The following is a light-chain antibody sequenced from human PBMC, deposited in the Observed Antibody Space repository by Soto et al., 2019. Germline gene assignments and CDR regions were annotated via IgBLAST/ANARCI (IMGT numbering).Light chain of an antibody. CDR1: QSVSSY. V-gene: IGKV3-11*01. Sequence: EIVLTQSPATLSLSPGERATLSGRASQSVSSYLAWYQQKPGQAPRLLIYDASNRATGIPARFSGSGSGTDFTLTISSLEPEDFAVYYCQQRSNWSTFGPGTKVDIK. CDR3: QQRSNWST. J-gene: IGKJ3*01. CDR2: DAS.